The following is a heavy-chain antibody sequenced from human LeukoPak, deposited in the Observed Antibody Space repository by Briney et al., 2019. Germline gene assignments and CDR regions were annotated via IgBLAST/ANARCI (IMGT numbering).Heavy chain of an antibody. CDR3: ARALYYFDY. CDR2: VYSDGST. V-gene: IGHV3-53*01. Sequence: RGSLRLSCAASGLTVRRHYMSWVRQAPAKGLEWVSLVYSDGSTYYADSVKGRFTISRDNSKNTLYLQMNSLRAEDTAVYYCARALYYFDYWGQGTLVTVSS. CDR1: GLTVRRHY. J-gene: IGHJ4*02.